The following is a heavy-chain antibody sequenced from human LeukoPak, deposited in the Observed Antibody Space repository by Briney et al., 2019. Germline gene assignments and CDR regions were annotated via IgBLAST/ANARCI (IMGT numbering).Heavy chain of an antibody. CDR2: IIPIFGTA. CDR1: GGTFSSYA. CDR3: AREGYYYDSSGYYYYFDY. J-gene: IGHJ4*02. D-gene: IGHD3-22*01. V-gene: IGHV1-69*06. Sequence: ASVKVSCKASGGTFSSYAISWVRQAPGQGLEWMGGIIPIFGTANYAQKFQGRVTITADKSTSTAYMELSSLRSEDTAVYYCAREGYYYDSSGYYYYFDYWGQGTLVTVSS.